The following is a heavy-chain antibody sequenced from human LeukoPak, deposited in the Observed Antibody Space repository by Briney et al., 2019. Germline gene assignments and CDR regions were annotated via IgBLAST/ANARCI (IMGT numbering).Heavy chain of an antibody. CDR1: GFTFRSHA. V-gene: IGHV3-23*01. CDR2: IYENGGTT. D-gene: IGHD5-12*01. CDR3: ARNGYGDHDYFNY. Sequence: GGSLRLSCVGSGFTFRSHAMSWVRQAPEKGLEFVSGIYENGGTTYYADSVKGRFSISRDNSKNTLYLQMDSLRAEDTAVYYCARNGYGDHDYFNYWGQGTLVTASS. J-gene: IGHJ4*02.